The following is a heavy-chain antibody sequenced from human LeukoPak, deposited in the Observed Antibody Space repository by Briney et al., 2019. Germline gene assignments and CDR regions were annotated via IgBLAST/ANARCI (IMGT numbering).Heavy chain of an antibody. Sequence: GASLRLSCAASGFTFSNYAMSWVRQAPGKGLEWVSAVSGRDTSTYYTDSVKGRFTISRDNAKNTLYLQMNSLSAEDTAIYYCAKWGDYDVLTGYYDSDYWGQGTLVTVSS. CDR3: AKWGDYDVLTGYYDSDY. V-gene: IGHV3-23*01. CDR1: GFTFSNYA. CDR2: VSGRDTST. D-gene: IGHD3-9*01. J-gene: IGHJ4*02.